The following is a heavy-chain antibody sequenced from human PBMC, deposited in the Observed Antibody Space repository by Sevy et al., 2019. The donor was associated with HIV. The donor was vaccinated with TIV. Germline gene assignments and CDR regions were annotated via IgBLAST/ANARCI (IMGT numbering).Heavy chain of an antibody. D-gene: IGHD6-19*01. CDR1: GFTFSSYA. CDR2: ISSRGGST. CDR3: AKAGIAVGGTFDLFYFDY. J-gene: IGHJ4*02. V-gene: IGHV3-23*01. Sequence: GGSVRLSCAASGFTFSSYAMSWVRQAPGKGLEWVSFISSRGGSTYYADSVKGRFTISRDNSKNTLYLQLNSLSAEDTAIYFCAKAGIAVGGTFDLFYFDYWGQGTLVTVSS.